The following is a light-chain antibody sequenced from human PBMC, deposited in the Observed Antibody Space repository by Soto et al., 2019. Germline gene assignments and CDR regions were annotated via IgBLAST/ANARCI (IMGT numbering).Light chain of an antibody. CDR3: QQRRNWPIT. CDR2: DVS. Sequence: EIVMTQSPATLSVSPGDSATLSCRASQSVDTYFSWFQQKPGQAPRLLIYDVSSRATGIPARFSGSGSGTDFTLTISSLEPEDSAVYFCQQRRNWPITFGQGTRLEIK. J-gene: IGKJ5*01. V-gene: IGKV3-11*01. CDR1: QSVDTY.